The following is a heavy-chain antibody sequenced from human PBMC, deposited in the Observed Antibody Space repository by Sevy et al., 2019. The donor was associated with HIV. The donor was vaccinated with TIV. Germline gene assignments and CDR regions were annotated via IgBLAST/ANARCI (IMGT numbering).Heavy chain of an antibody. D-gene: IGHD3-22*01. J-gene: IGHJ4*02. Sequence: GGSLRLSCAASGFTYSIYTMNWVRQAPGKGLEWVSSISSSSTYIYYADSVRGRFTISRDNAKNSLYLQMHSLRAEDTAVFYCASGSVDSTGYPFDYWGQGTLVTVSS. CDR2: ISSSSTYI. CDR1: GFTYSIYT. V-gene: IGHV3-21*01. CDR3: ASGSVDSTGYPFDY.